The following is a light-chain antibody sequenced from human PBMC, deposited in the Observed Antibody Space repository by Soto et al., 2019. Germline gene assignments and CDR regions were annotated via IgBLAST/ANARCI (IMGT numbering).Light chain of an antibody. Sequence: IQLTQSPSSLSASVGDRVTITCRASQTISNFLNWYQQKPGKAPSLLIYVASSLFTGVPARFSGSGSGTDFTLTISRLQPEDFATYYCHQGYRSPYTFGQGTALQIK. CDR3: HQGYRSPYT. J-gene: IGKJ2*01. CDR2: VAS. V-gene: IGKV1-39*01. CDR1: QTISNF.